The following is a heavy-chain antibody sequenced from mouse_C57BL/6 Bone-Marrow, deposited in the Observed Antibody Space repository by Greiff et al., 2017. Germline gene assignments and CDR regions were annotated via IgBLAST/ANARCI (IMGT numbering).Heavy chain of an antibody. D-gene: IGHD2-12*01. J-gene: IGHJ4*01. V-gene: IGHV1-64*01. CDR3: ALLRDYAMDY. CDR2: IHPNLGST. CDR1: GYTFTSYW. Sequence: VQLQQPGAELVKPGASVKLSCKASGYTFTSYWMHWVKQRPGQGLEWIGLIHPNLGSTIYNEKFKSKATLTVDKSSSTAYMHRSILTSEDSAVYYWALLRDYAMDYWGQGTLVTVAA.